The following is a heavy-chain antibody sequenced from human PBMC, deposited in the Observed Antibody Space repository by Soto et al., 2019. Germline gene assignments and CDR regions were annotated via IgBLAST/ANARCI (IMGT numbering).Heavy chain of an antibody. CDR2: ISGSGDST. CDR1: GFTFSSYA. V-gene: IGHV3-23*01. Sequence: EVQLLESGGGLVQPGGSLRLSCAASGFTFSSYAMSWVRQAPGKGLEWVSGISGSGDSTYYADSVKGRFTISREKSKNTLYLQMNSLRAEDTAVYYCAKDTDIVVVPAADYWGQGTLVSVSS. CDR3: AKDTDIVVVPAADY. D-gene: IGHD2-2*01. J-gene: IGHJ4*02.